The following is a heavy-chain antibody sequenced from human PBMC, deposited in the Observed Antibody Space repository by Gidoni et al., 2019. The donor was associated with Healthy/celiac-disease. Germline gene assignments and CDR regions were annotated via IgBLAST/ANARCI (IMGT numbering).Heavy chain of an antibody. Sequence: QLQLVQSGPEVKKPGTSVKVSCKASGFTFTSSAMPWVRQARGQRLEWIGWIVVGSGNTNYAQKFQERVTITRDMSTSTAYMELSSLRSEDTAVYYCAADQPEINYRHYYYYGMDVWGQGTTVTVSS. CDR3: AADQPEINYRHYYYYGMDV. J-gene: IGHJ6*02. CDR2: IVVGSGNT. V-gene: IGHV1-58*02. D-gene: IGHD4-4*01. CDR1: GFTFTSSA.